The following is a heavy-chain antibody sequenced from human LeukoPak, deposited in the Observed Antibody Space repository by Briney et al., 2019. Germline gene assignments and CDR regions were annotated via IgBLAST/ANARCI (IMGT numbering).Heavy chain of an antibody. CDR2: IYYSGST. J-gene: IGHJ4*02. V-gene: IGHV4-59*01. Sequence: SETLSLTCTVSGGSISSYYWSWIRQPPGKGLEWIGYIYYSGSTNYNPSLKSRVTISVDTSKNQFSLKLSSVTATNTGVFFCARARRIAAANYWGQGTLVTVSS. CDR3: ARARRIAAANY. D-gene: IGHD6-13*01. CDR1: GGSISSYY.